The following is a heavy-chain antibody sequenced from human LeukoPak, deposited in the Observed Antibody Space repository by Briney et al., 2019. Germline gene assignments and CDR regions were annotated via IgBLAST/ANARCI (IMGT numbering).Heavy chain of an antibody. V-gene: IGHV3-72*01. CDR3: TTWVSGYPDY. Sequence: GGSLRLSCAASGFTFSDHYMDWVRQAPGKGLEWVGRTGNKANSYTTEYAASVKGRFTISRDDSKNTLYLQMNSLKTEDTAVYYCTTWVSGYPDYWGQGTLVTVSS. CDR1: GFTFSDHY. J-gene: IGHJ4*02. D-gene: IGHD3-22*01. CDR2: TGNKANSYTT.